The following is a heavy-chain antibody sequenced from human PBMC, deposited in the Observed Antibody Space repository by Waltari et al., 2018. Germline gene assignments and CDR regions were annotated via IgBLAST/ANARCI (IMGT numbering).Heavy chain of an antibody. V-gene: IGHV5-51*01. CDR2: IYPGDSDT. CDR3: ARPASSSWYPYYFDY. J-gene: IGHJ4*02. CDR1: GYSFTSYW. D-gene: IGHD6-13*01. Sequence: EVQLVQSGAEVKKPGESLKISCKGSGYSFTSYWIGWVRQTPGKGLEWMGIIYPGDSDTRYSPSFQGQVTISADKSISTAYLQWSSLKASDTAMYYCARPASSSWYPYYFDYWGQGTLVTVSS.